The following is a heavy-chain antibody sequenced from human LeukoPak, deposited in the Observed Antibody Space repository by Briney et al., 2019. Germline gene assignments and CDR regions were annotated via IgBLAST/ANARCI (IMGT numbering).Heavy chain of an antibody. D-gene: IGHD4-17*01. Sequence: GSLRLSCAASDFSVNTNYMNWVRQAPGKGLEWVARITSKSYEGTTDYAAPVKGRFTISGDDSKNTLYLQMNSLEIEDTAVYYCSTAFYGAPLAWGQGTLVTVSS. V-gene: IGHV3-15*07. CDR1: DFSVNTNY. J-gene: IGHJ5*02. CDR3: STAFYGAPLA. CDR2: ITSKSYEGTT.